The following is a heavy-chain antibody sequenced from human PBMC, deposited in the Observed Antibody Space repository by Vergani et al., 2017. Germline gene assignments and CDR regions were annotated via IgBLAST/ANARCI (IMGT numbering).Heavy chain of an antibody. CDR1: GYTFTSYY. Sequence: QVQLVQSGAEVKKPGASVKVSCKASGYTFTSYYMHWVRQAPGQGLEWMGIINPSGGSTSYAQKFQGRVTMTRDTSTSTVYMELSSLRSEATAVDSCAKGLSGQLVGGGTDYWGQGTLVTVSS. V-gene: IGHV1-46*01. CDR3: AKGLSGQLVGGGTDY. J-gene: IGHJ4*02. D-gene: IGHD6-6*01. CDR2: INPSGGST.